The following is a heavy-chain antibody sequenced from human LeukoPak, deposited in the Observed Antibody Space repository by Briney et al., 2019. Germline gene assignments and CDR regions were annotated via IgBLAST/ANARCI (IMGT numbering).Heavy chain of an antibody. D-gene: IGHD6-6*01. V-gene: IGHV1-8*02. CDR3: ARGDSSSDVNYYYYYMDV. J-gene: IGHJ6*03. Sequence: ASVKVSCKASGYTFTSYGISWVRQATGQGLEWMGWMNPNSGNTGYAQKFQGRVTMTRNTSISTAYMELSSLRSEDTAVYYCARGDSSSDVNYYYYYMDVWGKGTTVTVSS. CDR2: MNPNSGNT. CDR1: GYTFTSYG.